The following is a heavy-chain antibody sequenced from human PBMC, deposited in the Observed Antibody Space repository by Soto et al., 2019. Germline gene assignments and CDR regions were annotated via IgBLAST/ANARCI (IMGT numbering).Heavy chain of an antibody. CDR3: AKGPLQYYDSSGYYYDPLLW. V-gene: IGHV3-30*18. J-gene: IGHJ4*02. Sequence: PGGSLRLSCAASGFTFSSYGMHWVRQAPGKGLEWVAVISYDGSNKYYADSVKGRFTISRDNSKNTLYLQMNSLRAEDTAVYYCAKGPLQYYDSSGYYYDPLLWWGQGT. CDR1: GFTFSSYG. D-gene: IGHD3-22*01. CDR2: ISYDGSNK.